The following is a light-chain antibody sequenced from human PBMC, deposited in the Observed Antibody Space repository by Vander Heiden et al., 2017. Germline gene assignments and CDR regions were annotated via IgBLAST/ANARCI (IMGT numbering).Light chain of an antibody. CDR3: QRYNTAPHT. J-gene: IGKJ3*01. V-gene: IGKV1-27*01. CDR2: AAS. CDR1: QGISNY. Sequence: DIQMTQSPSSLSASVGDRVTITCRASQGISNYLAWYQQKPGKVPKLLIYAASTLQSGVPSRFSGSASGTDFTLTIRSLHPEDVTTYYCQRYNTAPHTFGHGTKVDIK.